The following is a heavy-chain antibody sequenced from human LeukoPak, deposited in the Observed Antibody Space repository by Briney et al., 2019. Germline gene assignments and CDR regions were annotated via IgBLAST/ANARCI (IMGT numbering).Heavy chain of an antibody. CDR2: VNPNSGDT. Sequence: ASVTVSCKASGYTFTGYYMHWVRQAPGQGLEWMGRVNPNSGDTNYAQKFQGGVTMTRDTSISTAYMELSRLRSDDTAVYYCAREESTDIVVVVAATHYYYGMDVWGQGTTVTVSS. J-gene: IGHJ6*02. CDR1: GYTFTGYY. V-gene: IGHV1-2*06. CDR3: AREESTDIVVVVAATHYYYGMDV. D-gene: IGHD2-15*01.